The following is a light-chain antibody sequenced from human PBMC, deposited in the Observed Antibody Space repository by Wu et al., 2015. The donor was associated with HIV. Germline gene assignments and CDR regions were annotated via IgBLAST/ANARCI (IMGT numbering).Light chain of an antibody. J-gene: IGKJ2*03. CDR1: QTVSNTY. Sequence: EIVLTQSPGTLSLSPGERATLSCRASQTVSNTYLAWYQQKPGQAPRLLIYGTSSRATGIPDRFSGSGSGTDFTLTISSLEPEDFGIYYCQQRSNWPLYSFGQGTKLEIK. CDR3: QQRSNWPLYS. V-gene: IGKV3D-20*02. CDR2: GTS.